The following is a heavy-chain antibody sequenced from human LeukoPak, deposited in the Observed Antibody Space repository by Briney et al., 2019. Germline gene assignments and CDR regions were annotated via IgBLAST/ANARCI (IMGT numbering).Heavy chain of an antibody. J-gene: IGHJ4*02. CDR2: IKEDGTET. V-gene: IGHV3-7*03. Sequence: GGSLRLSCAASGFMFSSNWMSWVRLAPGKGLEWVANIKEDGTETYYVDSVKGRFTISRDNAKNSLYLQMNSLRVEDTAVYYCAKEGRNLQTYWGQGTLVTVSS. CDR3: AKEGRNLQTY. D-gene: IGHD1-14*01. CDR1: GFMFSSNW.